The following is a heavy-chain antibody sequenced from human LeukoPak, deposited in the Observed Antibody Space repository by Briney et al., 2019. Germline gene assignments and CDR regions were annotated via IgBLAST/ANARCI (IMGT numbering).Heavy chain of an antibody. J-gene: IGHJ4*01. Sequence: GGSLRLSCAASGFTFSSYNMNWVRQAPGKGLEWVSYISSSSGTIYYADSEKGRFTISRDNAKNSLYLQVNSLRAEDTAVYYCASSKAGGGWPNSDYWGQDMLVTVSS. CDR3: ASSKAGGGWPNSDY. CDR2: ISSSSGTI. CDR1: GFTFSSYN. V-gene: IGHV3-48*01. D-gene: IGHD6-19*01.